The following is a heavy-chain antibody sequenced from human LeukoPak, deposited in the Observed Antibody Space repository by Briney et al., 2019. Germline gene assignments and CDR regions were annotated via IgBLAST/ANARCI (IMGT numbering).Heavy chain of an antibody. D-gene: IGHD2-2*01. CDR2: INHSGST. J-gene: IGHJ4*02. CDR3: ARVLGYCSSTSCRRYYFDY. Sequence: LETLSLTCAVYGGSFSGYYWSWIRQPPGKGLEWIGEINHSGSTNYNPSLKSRVAIPVDTSKNQFSLKLSSVTAADTAVYYCARVLGYCSSTSCRRYYFDYWGQGTLVTVSS. V-gene: IGHV4-34*01. CDR1: GGSFSGYY.